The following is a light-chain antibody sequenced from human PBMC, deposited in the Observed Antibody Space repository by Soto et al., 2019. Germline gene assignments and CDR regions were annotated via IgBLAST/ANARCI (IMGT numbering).Light chain of an antibody. Sequence: DIQMTQSPSSVSASVGDRVTITCRASQGISSWLAWYQQKPGKAPRLLIYAATTLHTGVPLRFRGSGSGTDFTLTISSLQPEDFATYYCQPANSFPRTFGQGTKVEI. CDR3: QPANSFPRT. V-gene: IGKV1-12*01. CDR2: AAT. CDR1: QGISSW. J-gene: IGKJ1*01.